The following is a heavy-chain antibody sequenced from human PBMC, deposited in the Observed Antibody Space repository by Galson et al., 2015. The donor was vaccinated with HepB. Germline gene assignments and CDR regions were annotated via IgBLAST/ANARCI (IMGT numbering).Heavy chain of an antibody. J-gene: IGHJ2*01. D-gene: IGHD6-13*01. CDR1: GYNFISYG. Sequence: SVKVSCKASGYNFISYGIAWVRQAPGRGLEWVGWITGHNGNTNYAQRVQDRVTMTTDRSTGTAYMELRSLRTDDTAVYYCARMPSGWYNWYFDLWGRGTLVRVSS. CDR3: ARMPSGWYNWYFDL. CDR2: ITGHNGNT. V-gene: IGHV1-18*01.